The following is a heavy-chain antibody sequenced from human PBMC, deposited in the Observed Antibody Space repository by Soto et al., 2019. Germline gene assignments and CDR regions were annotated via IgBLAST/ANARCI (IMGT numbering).Heavy chain of an antibody. CDR3: ARQKRTGTTFRIHAFDI. V-gene: IGHV4-39*01. CDR2: IYYSGST. J-gene: IGHJ3*02. D-gene: IGHD1-7*01. Sequence: SETLSLTCTVSGGSISSSSYYWGWIRQPPGKGLEWIGSIYYSGSTYYNPSLKSRVTISVDTSKNQFSLKLSSVTAADTAVYYCARQKRTGTTFRIHAFDIWGQGTMVT. CDR1: GGSISSSSYY.